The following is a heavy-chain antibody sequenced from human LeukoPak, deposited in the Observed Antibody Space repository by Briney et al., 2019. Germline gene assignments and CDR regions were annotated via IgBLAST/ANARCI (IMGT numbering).Heavy chain of an antibody. J-gene: IGHJ6*02. CDR2: VNRDGSET. Sequence: PGGSLRLSCAASGFTFSSYAMHWVRQVPGRGPEWVANVNRDGSETYHLDSVKGRFTISRDNAKNSLYLQMNSLRAEDTALYYCVRNNAMDVWGQGTTVIVSS. CDR1: GFTFSSYA. CDR3: VRNNAMDV. V-gene: IGHV3-7*03. D-gene: IGHD2-8*01.